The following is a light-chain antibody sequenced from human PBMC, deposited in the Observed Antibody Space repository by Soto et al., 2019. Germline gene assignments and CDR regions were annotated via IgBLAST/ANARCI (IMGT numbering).Light chain of an antibody. CDR2: GAS. V-gene: IGKV1-39*01. CDR3: QQGYSTTPIT. J-gene: IGKJ5*01. Sequence: IQKSQAPGSLLASVGDRVTITCRASQSIKNYLNWYQHKPGAAPKLLIFGASNLESGVPSRFSGSGSGTEFTLSISSLQPEDFATYYCQQGYSTTPITIGQGTRLEIK. CDR1: QSIKNY.